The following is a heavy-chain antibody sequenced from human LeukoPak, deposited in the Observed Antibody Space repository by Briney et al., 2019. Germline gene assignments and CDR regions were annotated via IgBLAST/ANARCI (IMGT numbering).Heavy chain of an antibody. CDR2: IGGRTNYI. CDR1: GFTFRSYD. J-gene: IGHJ4*02. CDR3: ARDGVQDGLYFDY. D-gene: IGHD5-24*01. V-gene: IGHV3-21*05. Sequence: PGGSLRLSCEASGFTFRSYDMAWVRQAPGKGLDWIAYIGGRTNYIFYADSVKGRFTISRDNAKNSLYLQMNSLRAEDTAVYYCARDGVQDGLYFDYWGQGTLVTVSS.